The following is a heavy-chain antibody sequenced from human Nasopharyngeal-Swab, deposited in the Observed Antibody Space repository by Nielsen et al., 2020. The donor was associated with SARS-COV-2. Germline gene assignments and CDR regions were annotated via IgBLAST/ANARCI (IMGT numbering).Heavy chain of an antibody. CDR3: ARPPTSGWSTYYFDY. V-gene: IGHV3-11*01. Sequence: GESLKISCAASGFTFSDYYMSWIRQAPGKGLEWVSYISSSGSTIYSADSVKGQFTISRDNAKSSLYLQMNSLRSDDTAVYYCARPPTSGWSTYYFDYWGQGTLVTVSS. CDR1: GFTFSDYY. J-gene: IGHJ4*02. D-gene: IGHD6-19*01. CDR2: ISSSGSTI.